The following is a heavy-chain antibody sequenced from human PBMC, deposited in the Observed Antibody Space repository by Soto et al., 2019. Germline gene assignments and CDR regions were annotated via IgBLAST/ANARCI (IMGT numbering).Heavy chain of an antibody. Sequence: GASEKVSCKASGYTFTSYYMHWVRQAPGQGLEWMGVINPRGGTTKYAQKFQGRVAMTRDTSTSTVYMELSSLRSEDTALYYCARGYLPTYYGSGSYPAPHYWGQGSLVTVSS. J-gene: IGHJ4*02. CDR1: GYTFTSYY. D-gene: IGHD3-10*01. V-gene: IGHV1-46*01. CDR3: ARGYLPTYYGSGSYPAPHY. CDR2: INPRGGTT.